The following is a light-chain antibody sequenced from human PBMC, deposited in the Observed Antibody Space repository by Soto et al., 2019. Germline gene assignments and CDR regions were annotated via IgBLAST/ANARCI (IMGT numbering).Light chain of an antibody. J-gene: IGKJ5*01. CDR2: AAS. V-gene: IGKV1-39*01. CDR1: QTISSH. CDR3: QQSYTTPIT. Sequence: DIQINQSPSSLSASVGDRVIITCRASQTISSHLNWYQQKPGKAPNLLVYAASSLQSGVPSRFTGSGSGTDFTLTISSLQPEDFATYFCQQSYTTPITFGQRRLLEV.